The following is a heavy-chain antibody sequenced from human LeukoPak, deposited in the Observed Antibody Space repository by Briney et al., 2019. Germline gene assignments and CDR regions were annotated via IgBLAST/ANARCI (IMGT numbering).Heavy chain of an antibody. V-gene: IGHV5-51*01. J-gene: IGHJ4*02. CDR2: IYARDSDT. CDR3: GRSTAYNRWNFFDY. CDR1: GYSFTGHW. Sequence: GEPLTIPCQGSGYSFTGHWIAWVRHMPGKGLEWMGIIYARDSDTKYNPAFQGQVTMSPDNSISTASLQLSSLKASDTAVYYSGRSTAYNRWNFFDYWGQGTLLIVTS. D-gene: IGHD1-14*01.